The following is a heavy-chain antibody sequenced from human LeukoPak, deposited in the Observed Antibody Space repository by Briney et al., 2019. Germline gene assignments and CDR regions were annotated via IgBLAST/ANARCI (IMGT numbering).Heavy chain of an antibody. CDR3: ARDVSMIVVAPDAFDI. V-gene: IGHV1-18*01. D-gene: IGHD3-22*01. CDR1: GYTFTSYG. Sequence: ASVKVSCKASGYTFTSYGISWVRQAPGQGLEWMGWISAYNGNTNYAQKLQGRVTMTTDTSTSTAYMELRSLRSDDTAVYYCARDVSMIVVAPDAFDIWGQGTMVTVSS. J-gene: IGHJ3*02. CDR2: ISAYNGNT.